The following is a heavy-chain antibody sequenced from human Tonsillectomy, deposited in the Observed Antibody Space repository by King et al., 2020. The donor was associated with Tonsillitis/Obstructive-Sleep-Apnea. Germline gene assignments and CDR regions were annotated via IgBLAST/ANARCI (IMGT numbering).Heavy chain of an antibody. J-gene: IGHJ4*02. Sequence: VQLVESGGGVVQPGRSLRLSCAASGFPFSTYAMHWVRQAPGKGLEWVAVIWYDGSDKYYADSVKGRFTISRDNSKNTLYLQMNSLRAEDTAIYYCAGETQGESQGEYCTGFSCYVWGQGTLVTVSS. CDR2: IWYDGSDK. D-gene: IGHD2-8*02. CDR3: AGETQGESQGEYCTGFSCYV. CDR1: GFPFSTYA. V-gene: IGHV3-33*01.